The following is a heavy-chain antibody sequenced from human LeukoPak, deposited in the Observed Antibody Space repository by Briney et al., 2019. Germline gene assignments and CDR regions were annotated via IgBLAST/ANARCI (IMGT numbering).Heavy chain of an antibody. V-gene: IGHV3-11*01. CDR2: INSSGSTI. D-gene: IGHD6-19*01. CDR3: ARDSSGWNYFDY. J-gene: IGHJ4*02. Sequence: GGSLRLSCAASGFTFSDYYMSWIRQAPGKGLEWVSYINSSGSTIYYADSVKGRFTISRDNTKNSLYLQMNSLRAEDTAVYYCARDSSGWNYFDYWGQGTLVTVSS. CDR1: GFTFSDYY.